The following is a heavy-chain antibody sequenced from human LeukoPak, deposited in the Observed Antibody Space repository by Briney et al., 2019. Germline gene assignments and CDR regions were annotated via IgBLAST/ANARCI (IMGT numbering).Heavy chain of an antibody. J-gene: IGHJ3*02. V-gene: IGHV3-23*01. CDR2: ISGSGSDT. D-gene: IGHD5-18*01. CDR3: AKSTALPDAFDI. Sequence: GGSLRLSCAASGFTFSPYAMSWVRQAPGKGLEWVSVISGSGSDTYYAVSVKGRFTISRDNSKNTLYLQMNSLRAEDTAVYYCAKSTALPDAFDIWGQGTMVTVSS. CDR1: GFTFSPYA.